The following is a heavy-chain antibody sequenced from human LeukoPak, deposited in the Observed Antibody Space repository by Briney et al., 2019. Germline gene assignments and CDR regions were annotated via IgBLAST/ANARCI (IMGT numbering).Heavy chain of an antibody. Sequence: GGSLRLSCVASGFTFDDYGMIWVRHAPGKGLEWVSSISSSSSYIYYADSVKGRFTISRDNAKNSLYLQMNSLRAEDTAVYYCARSDSSSWYSLHDYWGQGTLVTVST. J-gene: IGHJ4*02. CDR2: ISSSSSYI. CDR1: GFTFDDYG. CDR3: ARSDSSSWYSLHDY. V-gene: IGHV3-21*01. D-gene: IGHD6-13*01.